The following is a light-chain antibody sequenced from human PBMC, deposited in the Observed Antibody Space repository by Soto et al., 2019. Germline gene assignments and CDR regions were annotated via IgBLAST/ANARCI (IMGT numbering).Light chain of an antibody. Sequence: DIVMTQSPDSLAVSLGERATINCESSQSVLYSSNNMNYLAWYQKKPGQPPKLLIYWASTRESGVPDRFSGSGSGTDFTLTISSLQAEDVGVYYCQQYISTPLTFGGGTKVEIK. CDR2: WAS. V-gene: IGKV4-1*01. CDR1: QSVLYSSNNMNY. CDR3: QQYISTPLT. J-gene: IGKJ4*01.